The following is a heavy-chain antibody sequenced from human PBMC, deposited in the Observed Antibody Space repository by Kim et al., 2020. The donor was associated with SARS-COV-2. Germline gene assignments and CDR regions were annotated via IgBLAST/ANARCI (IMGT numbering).Heavy chain of an antibody. V-gene: IGHV5-51*01. CDR2: IYPGDSDT. CDR3: ARRGYYYDSSGYPYGPFDY. D-gene: IGHD3-22*01. J-gene: IGHJ4*02. CDR1: GYSFTSYW. Sequence: GESLKISCKGSGYSFTSYWIGWVRQMPGKGLEWMGIIYPGDSDTRYSPSFQGQVTISADKSISTAYLQWGSLKASDTAMYYCARRGYYYDSSGYPYGPFDYWGQGTLVTVSS.